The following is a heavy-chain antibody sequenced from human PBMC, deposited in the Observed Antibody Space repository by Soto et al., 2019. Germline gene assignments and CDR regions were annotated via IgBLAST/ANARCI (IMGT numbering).Heavy chain of an antibody. J-gene: IGHJ4*02. V-gene: IGHV3-23*01. CDR3: AKDLTGSSWYGAY. CDR1: GFTFSSYA. CDR2: ISGSGGST. D-gene: IGHD6-13*01. Sequence: GGSLRLSCAASGFTFSSYAMSWVRQAPGKGLEWVSAISGSGGSTYYADSVKGRFTISRDNSKSTLYLQMNSLRAEDTAVYYCAKDLTGSSWYGAYWGQGTLVTVSS.